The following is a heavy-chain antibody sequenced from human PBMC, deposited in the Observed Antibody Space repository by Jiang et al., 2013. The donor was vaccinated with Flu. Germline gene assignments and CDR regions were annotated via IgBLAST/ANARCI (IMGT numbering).Heavy chain of an antibody. CDR2: ISYDGSNK. CDR1: GFTFSSYA. D-gene: IGHD4-17*01. J-gene: IGHJ4*02. CDR3: ARAFLYGDYLSLQSPTRHNFDY. V-gene: IGHV3-30*04. Sequence: VQLLESGGGVVQPGRSLRLSCAASGFTFSSYAMHWVRQAPGKGLEWVAVISYDGSNKYYADSVKGRFTISRDNSKNTLYLQMNSLRAEDTAVYYCARAFLYGDYLSLQSPTRHNFDYWGQGTLVTVSS.